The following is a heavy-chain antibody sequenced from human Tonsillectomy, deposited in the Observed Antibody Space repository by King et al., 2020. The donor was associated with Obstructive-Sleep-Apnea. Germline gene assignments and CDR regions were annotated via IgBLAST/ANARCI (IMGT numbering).Heavy chain of an antibody. CDR2: IHYSGST. D-gene: IGHD3-22*01. J-gene: IGHJ1*01. CDR3: ARGTYYYESSGYHGTEYFQH. V-gene: IGHV4-31*03. Sequence: QLQESGPGLVKPSQTLSLTCTVSGGSISSGGYYWSWIRHHPGKGLEWIGYIHYSGSTYYNPSLKCRVTISVDTSKNQFSLKLSSVTAADTAVYYCARGTYYYESSGYHGTEYFQHWGQGTLVTVSS. CDR1: GGSISSGGYY.